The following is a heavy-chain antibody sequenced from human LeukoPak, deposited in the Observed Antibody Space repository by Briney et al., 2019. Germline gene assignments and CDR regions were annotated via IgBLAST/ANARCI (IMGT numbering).Heavy chain of an antibody. CDR2: IYYSGRT. D-gene: IGHD2-2*03. V-gene: IGHV4-39*07. J-gene: IGHJ4*02. CDR1: AGSISSSSYF. Sequence: SETLSLTCTVSAGSISSSSYFWGWIRQPPGKGPEWIGNIYYSGRTYYIPSLKSRVTISVDTSMNQFSLRLSSVTAADTAVYYCARVGVYGLCTSSACFSPFDCWGQGTLVTVSS. CDR3: ARVGVYGLCTSSACFSPFDC.